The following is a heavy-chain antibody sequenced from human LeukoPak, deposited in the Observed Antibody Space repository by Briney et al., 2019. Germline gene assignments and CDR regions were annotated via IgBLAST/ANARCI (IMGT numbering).Heavy chain of an antibody. CDR3: ARDREGQLLWFGELGY. V-gene: IGHV3-20*04. CDR1: GFAFDDYG. J-gene: IGHJ4*02. Sequence: GGSLRLSCAASGFAFDDYGMSWVRQAPGKGLEWVSAINRNGGTTSYADAVKGRFTISRDKAKKTLYLQMNSLRAEDTALYYCARDREGQLLWFGELGYWGQGTLVTVSS. CDR2: INRNGGTT. D-gene: IGHD3-10*01.